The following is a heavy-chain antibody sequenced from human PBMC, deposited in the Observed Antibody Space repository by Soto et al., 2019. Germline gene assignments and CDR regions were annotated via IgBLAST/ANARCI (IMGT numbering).Heavy chain of an antibody. CDR1: GGSFSGYY. CDR2: INHSGST. D-gene: IGHD3-16*02. Sequence: QVQLQQWGAGLLKPSETLSLTCAVYGGSFSGYYWSWIRQPPGKGLEWIGEINHSGSTDYNPSLKSRVTISVDTSKNQFSLKLSSVTAADTAVYYCAREYYDYVWVSYRPFDSWGQGTLVTVSS. CDR3: AREYYDYVWVSYRPFDS. V-gene: IGHV4-34*01. J-gene: IGHJ4*02.